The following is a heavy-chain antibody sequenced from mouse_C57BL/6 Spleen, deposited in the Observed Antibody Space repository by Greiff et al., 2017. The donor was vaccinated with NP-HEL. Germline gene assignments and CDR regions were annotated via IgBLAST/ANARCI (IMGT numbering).Heavy chain of an antibody. CDR2: ISDGGSYT. CDR1: GFTFSSYA. J-gene: IGHJ3*01. CDR3: ARDGVLWGAY. Sequence: DVKLVESGGGLVKPGGSLKLSCAASGFTFSSYAMSWVRQTPEKRLEWVATISDGGSYTYYPDNVKGRFTISRDNAKNNLYLQMSHLKSEDTAMYYCARDGVLWGAYWGQGTLVTVSA. D-gene: IGHD5-1*01. V-gene: IGHV5-4*01.